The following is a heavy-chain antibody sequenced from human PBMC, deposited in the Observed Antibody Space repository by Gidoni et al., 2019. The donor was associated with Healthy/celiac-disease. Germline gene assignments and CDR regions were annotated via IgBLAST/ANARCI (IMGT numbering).Heavy chain of an antibody. CDR2: IYSSGST. Sequence: QLQLQESGPGLVKPSETLSLTCTISGGSISSSSYYWGWIRQPPGKGLEWIGSIYSSGSTYYNPSLKSRVTISVDTSKNQFSLKLSSVTAADTAVYYCARHGGSSGSYNGFDIWGQGTMVTVSS. D-gene: IGHD1-26*01. CDR3: ARHGGSSGSYNGFDI. CDR1: GGSISSSSYY. J-gene: IGHJ3*02. V-gene: IGHV4-39*01.